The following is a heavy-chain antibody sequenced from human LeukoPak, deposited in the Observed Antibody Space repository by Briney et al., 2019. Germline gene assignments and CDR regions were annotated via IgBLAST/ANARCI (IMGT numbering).Heavy chain of an antibody. J-gene: IGHJ3*02. CDR3: ARAYGSGLAFDI. CDR2: ISAYNGNT. D-gene: IGHD3-10*01. CDR1: DYTFTSYG. V-gene: IGHV1-18*01. Sequence: ASVKVSCKASDYTFTSYGISWVRQAPGQGLEWMGWISAYNGNTNYAQKLQGRVTMTTDTSTSTLYMELSSLIPDDTAAYYCARAYGSGLAFDIWGQGTMVTVSS.